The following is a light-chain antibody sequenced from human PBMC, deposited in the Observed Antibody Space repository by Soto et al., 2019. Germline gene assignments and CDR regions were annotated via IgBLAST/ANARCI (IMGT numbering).Light chain of an antibody. CDR2: VKSDGSH. CDR1: SGHNTYI. J-gene: IGLJ2*01. CDR3: QTWGTGIRV. Sequence: QLVLTQSPSASASLGASGKLTCALNSGHNTYIVAWHQQQPEKGPRYLMKVKSDGSHIRGEGIPDRFSGSSSGAERYLTISSLQSEDEADYYCQTWGTGIRVFGGGTKLTVL. V-gene: IGLV4-69*01.